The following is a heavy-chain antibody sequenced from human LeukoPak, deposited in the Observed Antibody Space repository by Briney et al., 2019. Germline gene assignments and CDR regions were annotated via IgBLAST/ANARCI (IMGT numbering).Heavy chain of an antibody. CDR2: IYPGDSDT. J-gene: IGHJ3*02. CDR3: ARRGSYISGIDAFDI. CDR1: GYSFTSYW. V-gene: IGHV5-51*01. Sequence: GESLKISCKGSGYSFTSYWIGWVRQMPGKGLEWMGIIYPGDSDTRYSPSFQGQVTISADKSISTAYLQWSSLKASDTAMYYRARRGSYISGIDAFDIWGQGTMVTVSS. D-gene: IGHD1-26*01.